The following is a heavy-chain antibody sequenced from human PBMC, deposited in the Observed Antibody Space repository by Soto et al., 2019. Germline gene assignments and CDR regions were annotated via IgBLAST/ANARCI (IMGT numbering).Heavy chain of an antibody. V-gene: IGHV3-33*01. J-gene: IGHJ4*02. CDR2: IWYHGIDK. Sequence: GGSLRLSCAASGFTFSRQAMHWVRQAPGRGLEWVAVIWYHGIDKYYADSVKGRFTISRDNSKNTVYLQMNSLRGEDTAVYYCATGFLGLCTGGNCPLDYWGQGTMVTVYS. CDR1: GFTFSRQA. D-gene: IGHD2-15*01. CDR3: ATGFLGLCTGGNCPLDY.